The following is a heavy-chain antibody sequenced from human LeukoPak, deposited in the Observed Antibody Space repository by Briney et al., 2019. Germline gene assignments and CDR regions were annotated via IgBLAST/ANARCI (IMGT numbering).Heavy chain of an antibody. D-gene: IGHD3-3*01. CDR2: ISSSGSSI. J-gene: IGHJ4*02. V-gene: IGHV3-48*03. CDR3: ATSLRFITY. Sequence: GGSLRLSCAASGFSFRSYEMNWVRQAPGKGLEWVSYISSSGSSIHYADSVKGRFTISRDNANNSLYLQMNSLRAEDTAIYYCATSLRFITYWGQGTLVTVSP. CDR1: GFSFRSYE.